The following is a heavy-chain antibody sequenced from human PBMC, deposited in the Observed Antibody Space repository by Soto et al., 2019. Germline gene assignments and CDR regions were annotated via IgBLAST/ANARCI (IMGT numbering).Heavy chain of an antibody. Sequence: GESLKISCRASGYKFTTFWLNWVRQTPGKGLEWLGRIDPTDSFTNYSPPFEGHVTISVDRSISTAYLQWNSLQASDTAIYYYARPASGGSRDAFDVWGQGTTVTVSS. CDR2: IDPTDSFT. CDR3: ARPASGGSRDAFDV. V-gene: IGHV5-10-1*01. J-gene: IGHJ3*01. CDR1: GYKFTTFW. D-gene: IGHD2-15*01.